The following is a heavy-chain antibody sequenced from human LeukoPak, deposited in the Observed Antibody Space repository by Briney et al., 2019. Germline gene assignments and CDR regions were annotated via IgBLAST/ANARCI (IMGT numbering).Heavy chain of an antibody. J-gene: IGHJ4*02. CDR3: ARTPIYYFDNSGYYN. Sequence: SWTLSLTCAVSGGSISSSNWWSWVRQPPGKGLEWIGEIYHSGSTNYNPSLKSRVTISVDKSKNQFSLKLSSVTAADTAVYYCARTPIYYFDNSGYYNWGQGTLVTVSS. D-gene: IGHD3-22*01. CDR2: IYHSGST. CDR1: GGSISSSNW. V-gene: IGHV4-4*02.